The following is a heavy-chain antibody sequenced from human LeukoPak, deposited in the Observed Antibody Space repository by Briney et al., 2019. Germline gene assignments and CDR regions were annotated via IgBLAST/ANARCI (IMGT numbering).Heavy chain of an antibody. Sequence: GGSLRLSCSASGFTFSSYAMYWVRQAPGRGLEYVSAITSSGGNAYYANSVKGRFTISRDNSKNTLYLQMGSLIVEDMAVYYCARSQGGYCDYWGQGTLVTVSS. CDR3: ARSQGGYCDY. V-gene: IGHV3-64*01. J-gene: IGHJ4*02. CDR1: GFTFSSYA. CDR2: ITSSGGNA.